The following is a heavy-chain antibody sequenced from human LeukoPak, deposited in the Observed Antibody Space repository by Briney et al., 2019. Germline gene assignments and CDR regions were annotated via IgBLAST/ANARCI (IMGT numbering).Heavy chain of an antibody. CDR1: GGSISSYY. CDR3: ARGVRDYYGSGSFGY. CDR2: IYHSGST. V-gene: IGHV4-59*12. D-gene: IGHD3-10*01. J-gene: IGHJ4*02. Sequence: SETLSLTCSVSGGSISSYYWSWIRQPPGKRLEWIGEIYHSGSTNYNPSLKSRVTISVDKSKNQFSLKLSSVTAADTAVYYCARGVRDYYGSGSFGYWGQGTLVTVSS.